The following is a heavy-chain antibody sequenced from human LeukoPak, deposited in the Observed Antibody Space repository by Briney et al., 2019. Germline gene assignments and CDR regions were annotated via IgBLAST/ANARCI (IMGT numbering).Heavy chain of an antibody. CDR1: GFTFSSYG. CDR2: IWYDGSNK. D-gene: IGHD5-18*01. Sequence: GGSLRLSCAASGFTFSSYGMRWVRQAPGKGLEWVAVIWYDGSNKYYADSVKGRFTISRDNSKNTLYLQMNSLRAEDTAVYYCARGNSYGYYFDYWGQGTLVTVSS. CDR3: ARGNSYGYYFDY. V-gene: IGHV3-33*01. J-gene: IGHJ4*02.